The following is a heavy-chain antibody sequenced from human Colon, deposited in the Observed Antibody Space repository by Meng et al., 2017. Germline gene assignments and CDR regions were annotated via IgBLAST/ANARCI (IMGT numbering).Heavy chain of an antibody. Sequence: LQGSGPGLVKPSGILSLTCTVSGGSISSNNWGSWVRQSPGRGLEWIGEIYQSGSTNYSPSLKSRVTISLDKSKNQFSLKVSYMTAADTAVYFCARVPTTVDPFESWGQGTLVTVSS. CDR2: IYQSGST. V-gene: IGHV4-4*02. CDR1: GGSISSNNW. CDR3: ARVPTTVDPFES. J-gene: IGHJ4*02. D-gene: IGHD4-23*01.